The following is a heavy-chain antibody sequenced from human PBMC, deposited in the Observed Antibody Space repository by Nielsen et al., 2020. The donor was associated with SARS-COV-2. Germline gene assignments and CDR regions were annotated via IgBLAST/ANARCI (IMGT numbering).Heavy chain of an antibody. V-gene: IGHV3-30-3*01. CDR2: ISYDGSNK. D-gene: IGHD1-26*01. Sequence: GESLKISRAASGFTFSSYAMHWVRQAPGKGLEWVAVISYDGSNKYYADSVKGRFTISRDNSKNTLYLQMNSLRAEDTAVYYCARVPGGSYYWYFDYWGQGTLVTVSS. CDR1: GFTFSSYA. J-gene: IGHJ4*02. CDR3: ARVPGGSYYWYFDY.